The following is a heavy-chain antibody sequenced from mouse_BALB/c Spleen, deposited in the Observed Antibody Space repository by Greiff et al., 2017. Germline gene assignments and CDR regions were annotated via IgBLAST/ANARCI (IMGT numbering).Heavy chain of an antibody. D-gene: IGHD2-1*01. CDR2: IYPGDGDT. CDR3: ARHGNSDY. CDR1: GYAFSSYW. J-gene: IGHJ2*01. Sequence: VQLQQSGAELVRPGSSVKLSCKASGYAFSSYWMNWVKQRPGQGLEWIGQIYPGDGDTNYNGKFKGKATLTADKSSSTAYMQRSSLTSEDSAVYFCARHGNSDYWGQGTTLTVAS. V-gene: IGHV1-80*01.